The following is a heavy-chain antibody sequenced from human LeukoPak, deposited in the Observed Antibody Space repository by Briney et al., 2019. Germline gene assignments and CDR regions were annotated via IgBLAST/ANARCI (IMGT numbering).Heavy chain of an antibody. CDR3: ARAHLRFLEWLLPYYFDY. CDR1: GGTFSSYA. CDR2: INPNSGGT. V-gene: IGHV1-2*02. J-gene: IGHJ4*02. D-gene: IGHD3-3*01. Sequence: ASVKVSCKASGGTFSSYAISWVRQAPGQGLEWMGWINPNSGGTNYAQKFQGRVTMTRDTSISTAYMELSRLRSDDTAVYYCARAHLRFLEWLLPYYFDYWGQGTLVTVSS.